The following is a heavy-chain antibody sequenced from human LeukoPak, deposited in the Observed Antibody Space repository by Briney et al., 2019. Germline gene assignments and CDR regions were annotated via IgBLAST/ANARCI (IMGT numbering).Heavy chain of an antibody. Sequence: GGSLRLSCAASGFTFSSYGMHWVRQAPGKGLEWVAVIWYDGSNKYYADSVKGRFTISRDNSKNTLYLQMNSLRAEDTAVYYCASGAYYYDSSGYANALDIWGQGTMVTVSS. V-gene: IGHV3-33*01. CDR3: ASGAYYYDSSGYANALDI. D-gene: IGHD3-22*01. CDR1: GFTFSSYG. J-gene: IGHJ3*02. CDR2: IWYDGSNK.